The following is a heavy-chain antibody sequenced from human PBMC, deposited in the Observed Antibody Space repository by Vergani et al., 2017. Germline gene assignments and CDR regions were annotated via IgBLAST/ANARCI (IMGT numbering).Heavy chain of an antibody. CDR3: ARLGGFCDSSSCYPNVDY. V-gene: IGHV3-7*01. J-gene: IGHJ4*02. Sequence: EVQMVESGGGLVQPGGSLRLSCAASGFTFSTYWMTWVRQAPGKGLEWVANLKQDGTEEHSVDSVKGRFTIFRDNTQNSLYLQMNSLRAEDTAVYYCARLGGFCDSSSCYPNVDYWGQGTLVTVSS. D-gene: IGHD3-22*01. CDR2: LKQDGTEE. CDR1: GFTFSTYW.